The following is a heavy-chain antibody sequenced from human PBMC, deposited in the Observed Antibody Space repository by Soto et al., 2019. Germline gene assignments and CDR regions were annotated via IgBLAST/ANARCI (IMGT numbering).Heavy chain of an antibody. V-gene: IGHV4-39*02. CDR1: GGSIRGSDDY. D-gene: IGHD2-8*02. Sequence: SETLSLTCSVSGGSIRGSDDYWGWIRQSPGKGLEYIGSVFYTGSAYYNPSFKSRVSMVADTSTNRFFLNLKSVTATDTGVYYCAKTPTGYYDSWGQGILVTVSS. J-gene: IGHJ4*02. CDR3: AKTPTGYYDS. CDR2: VFYTGSA.